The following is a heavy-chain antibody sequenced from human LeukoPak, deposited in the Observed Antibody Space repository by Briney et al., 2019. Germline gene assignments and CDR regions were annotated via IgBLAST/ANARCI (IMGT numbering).Heavy chain of an antibody. CDR2: ISVSGDTT. D-gene: IGHD3-3*01. CDR3: AKDRASSHYKSGFYQPQLFYFDH. CDR1: GFTFTKYA. J-gene: IGHJ4*02. Sequence: PGGSLRLSCAASGFTFTKYALNWVRQAPGKGLEWVSGISVSGDTTYYADSVKGRFTISRDKSKNTLYLHLNTLSAEDTAVYYCAKDRASSHYKSGFYQPQLFYFDHWGQGTLVSVSS. V-gene: IGHV3-23*01.